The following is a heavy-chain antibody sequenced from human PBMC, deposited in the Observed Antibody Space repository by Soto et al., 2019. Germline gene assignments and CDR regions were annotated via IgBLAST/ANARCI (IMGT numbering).Heavy chain of an antibody. CDR2: IYHSGST. CDR3: ARVVDYYYGMDV. CDR1: GGSISSYY. Sequence: SSETLSLTCTVSGGSISSYYWSWIRQPPGEGLEWIGYIYHSGSTYYNPSLKSRVTISVDRSKNQFSLKLSSVTAADTAVYYCARVVDYYYGMDVWGQGTTVTVSS. J-gene: IGHJ6*02. V-gene: IGHV4-59*12.